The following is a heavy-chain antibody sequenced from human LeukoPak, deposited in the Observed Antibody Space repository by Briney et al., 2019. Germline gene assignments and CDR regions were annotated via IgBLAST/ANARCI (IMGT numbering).Heavy chain of an antibody. CDR1: RGSFFGYQ. CDR3: ARVTIAGTTWDYFDY. Sequence: PSETLSLTCVVHRGSFFGYQWSWIRQPPGKGLEWIGESSHSGSTNYNPSLKSRVTISVDTSKNQFSLKLSFVTAADTAVYYCARVTIAGTTWDYFDYWGQGSLVTVSS. V-gene: IGHV4-34*01. J-gene: IGHJ4*02. CDR2: SSHSGST. D-gene: IGHD1-7*01.